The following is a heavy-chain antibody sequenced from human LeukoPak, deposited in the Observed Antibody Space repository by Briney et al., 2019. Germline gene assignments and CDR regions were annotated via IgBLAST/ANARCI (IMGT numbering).Heavy chain of an antibody. CDR2: FDPEDGET. CDR1: GYTLTELS. D-gene: IGHD2-2*01. CDR3: AGYQLLSGYFQH. Sequence: ASVKVSCKVSGYTLTELSMHWVRQAPGKGLGWMGGFDPEDGETIYAQKFQGRVTMTEDTSTDTAYMELSSLRSEDTAVYYCAGYQLLSGYFQHWGQGTLVTVSS. V-gene: IGHV1-24*01. J-gene: IGHJ1*01.